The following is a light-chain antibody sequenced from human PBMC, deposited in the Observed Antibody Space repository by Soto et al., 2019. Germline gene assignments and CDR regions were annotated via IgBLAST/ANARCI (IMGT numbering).Light chain of an antibody. Sequence: QSALTQPPSVSGSPGQSVAISCSGTGSDVGTYNRVSWYQQPPGTAPKLMIYDVSDRPSGVPDRFSGSKSGNTASLTISGLQAEDEADYYCSSSTSSSTYVFGTGTKLTVL. J-gene: IGLJ1*01. CDR3: SSSTSSSTYV. CDR2: DVS. CDR1: GSDVGTYNR. V-gene: IGLV2-18*02.